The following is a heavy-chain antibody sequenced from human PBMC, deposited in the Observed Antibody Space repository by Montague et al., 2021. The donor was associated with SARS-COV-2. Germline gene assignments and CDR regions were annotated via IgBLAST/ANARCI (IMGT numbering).Heavy chain of an antibody. V-gene: IGHV4-59*13. Sequence: SETLSLTCNFSTGSFSTYYWSWIRQPPGKGLEWLGYIYYDGSATYNPSLSSRVTMSVDTSKNQFSLRLTSVTAADTAVYYCASSKGAYNWIDTWGQGSLVTVSS. CDR3: ASSKGAYNWIDT. CDR2: IYYDGSA. J-gene: IGHJ5*02. CDR1: TGSFSTYY. D-gene: IGHD3-16*01.